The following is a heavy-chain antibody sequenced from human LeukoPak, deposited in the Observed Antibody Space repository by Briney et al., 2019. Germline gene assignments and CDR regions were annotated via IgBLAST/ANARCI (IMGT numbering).Heavy chain of an antibody. D-gene: IGHD2-21*01. CDR1: GFTFSSYS. CDR2: ISSSSSYI. CDR3: AKVHLYSFTPPFDY. J-gene: IGHJ4*02. Sequence: PGGSLRLSCAASGFTFSSYSMNWVRQAPGKGLEWVSSISSSSSYIYYADSVKGRFTISRDTSKNTLYLQMNSLRVEDTAIYYCAKVHLYSFTPPFDYWGQGTLVTVSS. V-gene: IGHV3-21*01.